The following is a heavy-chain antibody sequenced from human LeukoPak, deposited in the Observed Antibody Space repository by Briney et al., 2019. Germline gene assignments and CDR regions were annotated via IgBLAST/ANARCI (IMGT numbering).Heavy chain of an antibody. CDR3: ARLGIAVAGTRGVSFDY. J-gene: IGHJ4*02. CDR2: ISGSGGST. CDR1: GFTFSSYA. Sequence: GGSLRLSCAASGFTFSSYAMSWVRQAPGKGLEWVSAISGSGGSTYYADSVKGRFTISRDNSKNTLYLQMNGLRAEDTAVYYCARLGIAVAGTRGVSFDYWGQGTLVTVSS. D-gene: IGHD6-19*01. V-gene: IGHV3-23*01.